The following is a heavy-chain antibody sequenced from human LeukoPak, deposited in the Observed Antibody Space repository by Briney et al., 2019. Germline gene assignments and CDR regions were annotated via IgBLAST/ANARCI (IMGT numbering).Heavy chain of an antibody. J-gene: IGHJ4*02. CDR2: IYHSGST. V-gene: IGHV4-30-2*01. Sequence: PSETLSLTCAVSGGSISSGGYSWSWIRQPPGKGLEWIGYIYHSGSTSYNPSLKSRVTISVDRSKNQFSLKLSSVTAADTAVYYCARTYYYDSSGAFDYWGQGTLVTVSS. CDR3: ARTYYYDSSGAFDY. D-gene: IGHD3-22*01. CDR1: GGSISSGGYS.